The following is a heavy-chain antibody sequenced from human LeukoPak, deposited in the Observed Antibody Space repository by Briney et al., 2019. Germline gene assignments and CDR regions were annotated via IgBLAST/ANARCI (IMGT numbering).Heavy chain of an antibody. Sequence: TGGSLRLSCAASGFTFNTYWMTWVRQAPGKGLEWVANIKKDGSEKYYVDSVKGRFTIFRDNAKDLLYLQMNSLRVEDTAVYYCVRSQLVLDYWGQGTLVTVSS. CDR3: VRSQLVLDY. D-gene: IGHD2-8*01. CDR1: GFTFNTYW. CDR2: IKKDGSEK. V-gene: IGHV3-7*01. J-gene: IGHJ4*02.